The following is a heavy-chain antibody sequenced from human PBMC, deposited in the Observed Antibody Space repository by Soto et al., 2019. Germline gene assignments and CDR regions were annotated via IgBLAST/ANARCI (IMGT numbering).Heavy chain of an antibody. Sequence: QVQLQESGPGLVKPSETLSLTCTVSGGSVSSGSYYWSWIRQPPGKGLEWIGYIYYSGSTNYNPCLNGRVPRSVHSSKNQFSLKLRSGTAADTAVYYCARVRARYCSGGSCYSHNWFDPWGQGTLVTVSS. V-gene: IGHV4-61*01. CDR3: ARVRARYCSGGSCYSHNWFDP. CDR1: GGSVSSGSYY. D-gene: IGHD2-15*01. J-gene: IGHJ5*02. CDR2: IYYSGST.